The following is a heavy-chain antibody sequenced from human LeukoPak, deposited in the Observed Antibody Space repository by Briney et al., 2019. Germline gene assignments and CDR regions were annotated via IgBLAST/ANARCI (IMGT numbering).Heavy chain of an antibody. V-gene: IGHV4-38-2*02. D-gene: IGHD3-16*01. CDR1: GYSISSGYY. CDR3: ARETSQKGAHYMDV. CDR2: IYHSGST. Sequence: PSETLSLTCTVSGYSISSGYYWGWIRRPPRKGLEWIGSIYHSGSTYYNPSLKSRVTISVDTSKNQFSLKLSSVTVADTAVYYCARETSQKGAHYMDVWGKGTTVTISS. J-gene: IGHJ6*03.